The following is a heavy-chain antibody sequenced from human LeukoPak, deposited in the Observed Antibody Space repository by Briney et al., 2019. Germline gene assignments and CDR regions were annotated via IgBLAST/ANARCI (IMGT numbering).Heavy chain of an antibody. D-gene: IGHD3-10*01. V-gene: IGHV1-18*03. CDR2: ITTYNNNT. J-gene: IGHJ3*01. CDR3: ARAFGLTMVRGIMGYRAYDL. CDR1: GYTFTNYG. Sequence: GASVKVSCKASGYTFTNYGLDWVRQAPGQGLEWMGWITTYNNNTEYEQKFQGRVTMTTDTSTSTAYMELRSLTSDDMAVYYCARAFGLTMVRGIMGYRAYDLWGQGTMVIVST.